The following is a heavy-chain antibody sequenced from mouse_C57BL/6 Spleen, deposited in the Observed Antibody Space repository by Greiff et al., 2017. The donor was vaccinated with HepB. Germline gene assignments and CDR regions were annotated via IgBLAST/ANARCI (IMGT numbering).Heavy chain of an antibody. V-gene: IGHV5-16*01. CDR1: GFTFSDYY. D-gene: IGHD1-1*01. CDR2: INYDGSST. CDR3: ARFTTVVATDWYFDV. Sequence: EVQLVESEGGLVQPGSSMKLSCTASGFTFSDYYMAWVRQVPEKGLEWVANINYDGSSTYYLASLKSRFIISRDNAKNILYLQMSRLKSEDTATYYCARFTTVVATDWYFDVWGTGTTVTVSS. J-gene: IGHJ1*03.